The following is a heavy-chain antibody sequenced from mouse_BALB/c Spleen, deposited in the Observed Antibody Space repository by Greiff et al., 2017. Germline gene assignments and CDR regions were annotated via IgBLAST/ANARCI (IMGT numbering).Heavy chain of an antibody. CDR2: ISYSGST. Sequence: EVKLVESGPGLVKPSQSLSLTCTVTGYSITSDYAWNWIRQFPGNKLEWMGYISYSGSTSYNPSLKSRISITRDTSKNQFFLQLNSVTTEDTATYDCARKNYRYDDYAMDYWGQGTSVTVSS. J-gene: IGHJ4*01. V-gene: IGHV3-2*02. CDR3: ARKNYRYDDYAMDY. D-gene: IGHD2-14*01. CDR1: GYSITSDYA.